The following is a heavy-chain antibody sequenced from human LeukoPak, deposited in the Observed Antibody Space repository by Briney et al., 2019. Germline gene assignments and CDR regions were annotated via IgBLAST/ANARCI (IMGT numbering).Heavy chain of an antibody. CDR1: GFTFSRYA. CDR3: AKEAYISGGYFDY. D-gene: IGHD1-14*01. V-gene: IGHV3-23*01. Sequence: GGSLRLSCAASGFTFSRYAMSWVRQAPGTGLASVSAISGSGGSTYYADSVKGRFTISRDDSKNTLYLQMNSLRAEDTAVYYCAKEAYISGGYFDYWGQGTLVTVSS. CDR2: ISGSGGST. J-gene: IGHJ4*02.